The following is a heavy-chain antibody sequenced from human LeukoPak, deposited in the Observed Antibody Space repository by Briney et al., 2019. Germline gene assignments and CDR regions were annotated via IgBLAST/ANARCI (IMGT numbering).Heavy chain of an antibody. D-gene: IGHD6-13*01. J-gene: IGHJ4*02. CDR1: GFTFSSYW. CDR2: INSDGSST. V-gene: IGHV3-74*01. CDR3: ARGSIAAAPAPTGNDY. Sequence: PGGSLRLSCAASGFTFSSYWMHWVRQAPGKGLVWVSRINSDGSSTSYADSVKGRFTISRDNAKNTLYLQMNSLRAEDTAVYYCARGSIAAAPAPTGNDYWGQGTLVTVSS.